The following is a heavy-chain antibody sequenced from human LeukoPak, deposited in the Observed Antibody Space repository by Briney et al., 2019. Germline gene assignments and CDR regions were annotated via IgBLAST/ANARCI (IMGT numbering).Heavy chain of an antibody. J-gene: IGHJ4*02. CDR3: AKDPSWVITYYFDY. D-gene: IGHD3-22*01. V-gene: IGHV3-23*01. CDR1: GFPFSNAW. Sequence: GGSLRLSCAASGFPFSNAWMNWVRQAPGKGLEWVSAISGSGGSTYYADSVKGRFTISRDNSKNTLYLQMNSLRAEDTAVYNCAKDPSWVITYYFDYWGQGTLVTVSS. CDR2: ISGSGGST.